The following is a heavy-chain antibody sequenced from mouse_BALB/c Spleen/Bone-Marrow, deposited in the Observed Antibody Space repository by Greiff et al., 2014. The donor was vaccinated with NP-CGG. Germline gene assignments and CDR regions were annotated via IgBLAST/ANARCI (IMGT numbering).Heavy chain of an antibody. J-gene: IGHJ2*01. CDR3: ARRYYGSSYLLDY. D-gene: IGHD1-1*01. CDR2: INPSNGRT. CDR1: GYTFTSYW. Sequence: VQLQQSXAELVKPGASVKLSCKASGYTFTSYWMHWVRQRPGQGLDWIGEINPSNGRTNYNEKFRSKATLTVDKSSSTAYMQLSSLTSEDSAVYYCARRYYGSSYLLDYWGQGTTLTVSS. V-gene: IGHV1S81*02.